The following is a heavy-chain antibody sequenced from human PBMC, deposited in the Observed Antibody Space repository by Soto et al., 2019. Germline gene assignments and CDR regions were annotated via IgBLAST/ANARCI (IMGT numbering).Heavy chain of an antibody. J-gene: IGHJ5*02. CDR1: GYTFTSYY. CDR2: ISANDGNT. Sequence: ASVKVSRKASGYTFTSYYMHCVRQAPGQGLEWMGLISANDGNTNYAQKLQGRVTMTTDTSTSTAYMELRSLRSDDTAVYYCARDGPPKTHHYGSGSLGWFDPWGQGTLVTVSS. CDR3: ARDGPPKTHHYGSGSLGWFDP. D-gene: IGHD3-10*01. V-gene: IGHV1-18*04.